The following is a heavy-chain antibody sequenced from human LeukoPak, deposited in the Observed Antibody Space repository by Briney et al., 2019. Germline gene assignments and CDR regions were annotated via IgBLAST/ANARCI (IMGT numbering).Heavy chain of an antibody. J-gene: IGHJ4*02. V-gene: IGHV3-74*01. CDR3: ARGAGGFDY. CDR1: GFTFSDYW. CDR2: VTGDATST. D-gene: IGHD6-13*01. Sequence: PGGSLRLSCAGSGFTFSDYWMHWVRQVPGKGPLWVSHVTGDATSTSYVESVKGRFTISRDNAKNTLYLQMNSLRAEDTAVYYCARGAGGFDYWGQGILVTVSS.